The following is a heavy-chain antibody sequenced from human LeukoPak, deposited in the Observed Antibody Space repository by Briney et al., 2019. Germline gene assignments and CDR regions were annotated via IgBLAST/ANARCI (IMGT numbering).Heavy chain of an antibody. CDR2: IQYSRST. CDR1: GGSITSHF. V-gene: IGHV4-59*11. J-gene: IGHJ4*02. D-gene: IGHD2-2*01. Sequence: PSEALSLTCSVSGGSITSHFWSWVRQPPGKGLELIGHIQYSRSTTYNPSLRGRVYISVDASKNQFSVEMSSLAATDTAVYYCARFSSDSSSDCDGTSCSLTHWGQGILVTVSS. CDR3: ARFSSDSSSDCDGTSCSLTH.